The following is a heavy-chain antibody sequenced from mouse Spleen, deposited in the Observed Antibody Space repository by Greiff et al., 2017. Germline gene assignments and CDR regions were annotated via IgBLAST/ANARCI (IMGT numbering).Heavy chain of an antibody. V-gene: IGHV2-9-2*01. CDR3: VRDGGRRYAMDY. Sequence: VQLVESGPGLVAPSQSLSITCTVSGFSLTSYDISWIRQPPGKGLEWLGVIWTGGGTNYNSAFMSRLSISKDNSKSQVFLKMNSLQTDDTAIYYCVRDGGRRYAMDYWGQGTSVTVSS. CDR2: IWTGGGT. J-gene: IGHJ4*01. D-gene: IGHD2-12*01. CDR1: GFSLTSYD.